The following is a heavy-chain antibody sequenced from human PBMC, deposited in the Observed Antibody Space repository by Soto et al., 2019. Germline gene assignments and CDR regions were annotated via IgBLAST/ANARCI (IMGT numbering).Heavy chain of an antibody. D-gene: IGHD6-19*01. J-gene: IGHJ4*02. CDR2: ISGSGGST. Sequence: GGSLRLSCAASGFTLSTYAMTWVRQAPRKGLEWVSAISGSGGSTYYADSVKGRFTISRDNSKNTLYLQMNSLRAEDTAVYYCAKGLYSSGWFFDYWGQGTLVTVSS. CDR1: GFTLSTYA. CDR3: AKGLYSSGWFFDY. V-gene: IGHV3-23*01.